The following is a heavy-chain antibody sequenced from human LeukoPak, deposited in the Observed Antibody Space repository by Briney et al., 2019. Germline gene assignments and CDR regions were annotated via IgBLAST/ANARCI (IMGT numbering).Heavy chain of an antibody. CDR3: VRESFSRGDFN. CDR2: IKYDGSEK. D-gene: IGHD7-27*01. V-gene: IGHV3-7*01. CDR1: GFIFSTYW. Sequence: GGSLRLSCAASGFIFSTYWMTWVRQAPGKGLEWVATIKYDGSEKFHVDSVRGRFTISRDNAKNSLYLQMNSLTAEDTAVYYCVRESFSRGDFNWGQGTLVSASS. J-gene: IGHJ4*02.